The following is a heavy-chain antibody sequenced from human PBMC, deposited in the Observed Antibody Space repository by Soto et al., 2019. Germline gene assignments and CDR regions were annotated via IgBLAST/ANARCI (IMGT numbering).Heavy chain of an antibody. Sequence: EVQLVESGGGLVQPGGSLRLSCVASGFSFSSYWTKWVRQAPGKGLETVANIKGDGSEKTYVDSVKGRFTISRDNAKNSLYLEMDSLRAEDMAVYYCARNRGWDTLDYWGQGTLVTVSS. CDR3: ARNRGWDTLDY. D-gene: IGHD6-19*01. CDR1: GFSFSSYW. V-gene: IGHV3-7*01. J-gene: IGHJ4*02. CDR2: IKGDGSEK.